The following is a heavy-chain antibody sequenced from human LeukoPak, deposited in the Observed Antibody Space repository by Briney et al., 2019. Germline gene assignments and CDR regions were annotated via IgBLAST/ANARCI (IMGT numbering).Heavy chain of an antibody. CDR1: GGSIGSYY. CDR2: IYYSVIT. J-gene: IGHJ4*02. D-gene: IGHD5-12*01. V-gene: IGHV4-59*08. Sequence: PSETLSLTCTVSGGSIGSYYWSWIRQPPGKGLEWIGYIYYSVITNYNPSLKSRVTISVDTSKNQFPLKLSSVTAADTAVYYCARHPIVATGTLFDYWGQGTLVTVSS. CDR3: ARHPIVATGTLFDY.